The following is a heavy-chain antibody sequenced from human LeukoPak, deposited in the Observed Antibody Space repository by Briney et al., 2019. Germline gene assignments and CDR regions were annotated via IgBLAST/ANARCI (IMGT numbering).Heavy chain of an antibody. V-gene: IGHV4-59*01. CDR3: ARQRTWRSAAFDI. CDR1: GGSISSYY. D-gene: IGHD3-3*01. CDR2: IYYSGST. J-gene: IGHJ3*02. Sequence: SETLSLTCTVSGGSISSYYWSWIRQPPGRGLEWIGYIYYSGSTNYNRSLKSRVTMSVDTSKNQFSLKLNSVTAADTAVYYCARQRTWRSAAFDIWGQGTMVIVSS.